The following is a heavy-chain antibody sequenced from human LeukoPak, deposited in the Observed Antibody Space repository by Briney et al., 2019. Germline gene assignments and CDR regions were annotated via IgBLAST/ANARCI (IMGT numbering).Heavy chain of an antibody. Sequence: SETLSLTCTVSGYSISSGYYWGWIRQPPGKGLEWIGSIYHSGSTYYNPSLKSRVTISVDTSKNQFSLKLSSVTAADTAVYYCARGVYDYVWGSYRYPYYYMDVWGKGTTVTVSS. J-gene: IGHJ6*03. CDR3: ARGVYDYVWGSYRYPYYYMDV. CDR2: IYHSGST. CDR1: GYSISSGYY. V-gene: IGHV4-38-2*02. D-gene: IGHD3-16*02.